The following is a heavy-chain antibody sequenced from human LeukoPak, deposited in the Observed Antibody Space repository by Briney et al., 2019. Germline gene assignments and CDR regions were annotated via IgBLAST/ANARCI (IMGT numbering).Heavy chain of an antibody. D-gene: IGHD6-6*01. J-gene: IGHJ6*03. CDR1: GGSISSSSYY. Sequence: SETLSLTCTVSGGSISSSSYYWGWIRQPPGKGLEWIGSIYYSGSTYYNPSLKSRVTISVDTSKNQFPLKLSSVTAADTAVYYCARRAKQLDYYYYYYMDVWGKGTTVTVSS. CDR2: IYYSGST. CDR3: ARRAKQLDYYYYYYMDV. V-gene: IGHV4-39*01.